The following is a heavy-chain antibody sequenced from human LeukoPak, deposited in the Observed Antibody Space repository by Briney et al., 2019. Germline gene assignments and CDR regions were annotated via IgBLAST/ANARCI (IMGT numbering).Heavy chain of an antibody. D-gene: IGHD3-10*01. V-gene: IGHV3-7*01. CDR3: ARPLLYYYGSETYFWFDL. CDR2: IKQDGSEK. J-gene: IGHJ5*02. CDR1: GFTFTTYW. Sequence: PGGSLRLSCAASGFTFTTYWMGWVRQAPGKGLEWVASIKQDGSEKYYVDSVKGRFTISRDNAENSLYLQMNSLRAEDTAFYYCARPLLYYYGSETYFWFDLWGQGTLVTVSS.